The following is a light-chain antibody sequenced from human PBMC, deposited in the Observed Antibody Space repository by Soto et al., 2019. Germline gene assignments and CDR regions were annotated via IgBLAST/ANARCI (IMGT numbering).Light chain of an antibody. Sequence: DIVMTQSPDSLAVSLGETATINCKSSQSVLYSPNNKNYLGWYQKKPGQPPKLLIYWASTRESGVPDRFSGSGSGTDCTLTNSSLQAEDVAIYYCQQYHSVPLTFGGGTNVEIK. J-gene: IGKJ4*01. CDR2: WAS. V-gene: IGKV4-1*01. CDR1: QSVLYSPNNKNY. CDR3: QQYHSVPLT.